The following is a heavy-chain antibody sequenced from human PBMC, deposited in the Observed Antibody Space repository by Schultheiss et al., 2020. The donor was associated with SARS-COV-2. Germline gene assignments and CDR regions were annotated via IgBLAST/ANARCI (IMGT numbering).Heavy chain of an antibody. V-gene: IGHV4-59*08. CDR1: GGSINTYY. CDR2: IYYSGST. CDR3: ARRKSCVYLALLG. J-gene: IGHJ4*02. D-gene: IGHD5/OR15-5a*01. Sequence: GSLRLSCTVSGGSINTYYWSWIRQPPEKGLEWIGYIYYSGSTNYNPSLKSRVTISVDTSKNQFSLKLRSVTAADTALYYCARRKSCVYLALLGWGQGTLVTVSS.